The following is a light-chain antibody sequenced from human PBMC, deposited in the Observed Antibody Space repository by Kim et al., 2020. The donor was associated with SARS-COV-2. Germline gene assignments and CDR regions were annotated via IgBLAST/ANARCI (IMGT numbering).Light chain of an antibody. J-gene: IGLJ3*02. CDR3: VSWDTTLDGGV. V-gene: IGLV1-51*01. CDR1: SSNIGNNH. CDR2: DND. Sequence: GQKVTISCSGSSSNIGNNHVSWYQHLPGTAPNLLIYDNDKRPSGIPDRFSGSRSGTSATLDITGLQTGDEADYYCVSWDTTLDGGVFGGGTQLTVL.